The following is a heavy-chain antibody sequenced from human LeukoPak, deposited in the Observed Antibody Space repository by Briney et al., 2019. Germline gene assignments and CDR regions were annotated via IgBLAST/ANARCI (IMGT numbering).Heavy chain of an antibody. CDR3: AKSTSFYLDS. J-gene: IGHJ4*02. V-gene: IGHV3-23*01. Sequence: GGSLRLSCAASGFTFSSNAMSWVRQAPGKGLEWVSYISGSGGSTYHADSVKGRFTISRDNSKNMLYVQMNSLRAEDTAVYYCAKSTSFYLDSWGQGTLVTVSS. CDR2: ISGSGGST. CDR1: GFTFSSNA.